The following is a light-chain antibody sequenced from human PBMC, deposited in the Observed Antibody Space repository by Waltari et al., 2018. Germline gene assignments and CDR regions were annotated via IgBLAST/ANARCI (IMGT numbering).Light chain of an antibody. V-gene: IGLV1-44*01. Sequence: QSVLTQPPSASGTPGQRVTLSCSGSRSNIGTNPVNWYQQFPGTDPQLRIYTNNERPSVVPDRFAGARSGTSASLAISGLQSEDEADYYCAAWDDSLNGLVFGGGTKLTVL. CDR3: AAWDDSLNGLV. J-gene: IGLJ2*01. CDR2: TNN. CDR1: RSNIGTNP.